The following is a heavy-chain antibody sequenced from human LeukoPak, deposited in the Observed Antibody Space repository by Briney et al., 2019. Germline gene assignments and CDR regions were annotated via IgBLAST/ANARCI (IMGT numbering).Heavy chain of an antibody. CDR1: GFTFSSYD. Sequence: PGGSLRLSCAASGFTFSSYDMSWVRQAPGKGLEWVSASGGDGGSTYADSVKGRFTISRDNAKNSLYLHMNSLRAEDTAVYYCASEETTNGGWTPNYWGQGTLVTVSS. CDR3: ASEETTNGGWTPNY. J-gene: IGHJ4*02. CDR2: SGGDGGST. V-gene: IGHV3-23*01. D-gene: IGHD6-19*01.